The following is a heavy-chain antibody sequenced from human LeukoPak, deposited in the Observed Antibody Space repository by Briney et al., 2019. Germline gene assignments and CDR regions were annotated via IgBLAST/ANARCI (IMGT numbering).Heavy chain of an antibody. D-gene: IGHD3-10*01. V-gene: IGHV1-69*13. CDR2: IIPIFGTA. Sequence: EASVTVSCKASGGTFSSYAISWVRQAPGQGLEGMGGIIPIFGTANYAQKFQGRVTITADESTSTAYMELSSLRSEDTAVYYCANREGGITMVRGAIIYYYYGMDVWGQGTTVTVSS. CDR3: ANREGGITMVRGAIIYYYYGMDV. J-gene: IGHJ6*02. CDR1: GGTFSSYA.